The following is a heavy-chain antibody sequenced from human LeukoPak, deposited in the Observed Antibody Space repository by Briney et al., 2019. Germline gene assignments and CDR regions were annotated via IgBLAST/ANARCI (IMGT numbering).Heavy chain of an antibody. J-gene: IGHJ4*02. CDR2: INPNSGGT. CDR3: ARTRSGWYVGFDC. D-gene: IGHD6-19*01. Sequence: ASVKVSCKASGYTFTGYYMHWVRQAPGQGLEWMGWINPNSGGTNYAQKFQGRVTMTRDTSISTVYMELSRLRSDDTAVYHCARTRSGWYVGFDCWGRGTLVAVSS. CDR1: GYTFTGYY. V-gene: IGHV1-2*02.